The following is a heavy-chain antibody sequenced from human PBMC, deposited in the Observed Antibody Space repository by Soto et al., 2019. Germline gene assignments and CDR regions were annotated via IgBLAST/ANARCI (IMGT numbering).Heavy chain of an antibody. V-gene: IGHV3-74*01. CDR3: ARAQDSSSWIDD. CDR1: AFTFSIYW. CDR2: INSDGSST. Sequence: GGSLRLSCAASAFTFSIYWMHWVRQAPGKGLVWVSRINSDGSSTSYADSVKGRLTISRDNAKNTLYLQMNSLRAEDTAVYYCARAQDSSSWIDDWGQGTLVTVSS. D-gene: IGHD6-13*01. J-gene: IGHJ4*02.